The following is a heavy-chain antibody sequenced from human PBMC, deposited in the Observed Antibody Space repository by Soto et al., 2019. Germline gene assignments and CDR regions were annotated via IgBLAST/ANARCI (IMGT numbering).Heavy chain of an antibody. V-gene: IGHV4-31*03. D-gene: IGHD3-22*01. CDR3: ARDALSRDSI. J-gene: IGHJ4*02. CDR1: GGSISSGGYY. Sequence: QVQLQESGPGLVKPSQTLSLTCTVSGGSISSGGYYWSWIRQHPGKGLEWIGYISYSGSTYYNPSLERRVTISVDTSKNRFSLKLSSVTAADTAVYYCARDALSRDSIWGQGTLVTVSS. CDR2: ISYSGST.